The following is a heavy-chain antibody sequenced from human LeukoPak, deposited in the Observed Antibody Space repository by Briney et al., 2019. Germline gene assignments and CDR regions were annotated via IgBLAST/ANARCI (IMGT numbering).Heavy chain of an antibody. CDR3: AKPTYSGSFPYFDS. J-gene: IGHJ4*02. CDR2: LNANGGGT. Sequence: GGSLRLSCAASGFTFSSYAMSWVRQAPGKGLEWVSSLNANGGGTYFSDSVKGRFTISRDNSKNTLYLQMNSLRAEDTAVYYCAKPTYSGSFPYFDSWGQGTLVTVSS. V-gene: IGHV3-23*01. D-gene: IGHD1-26*01. CDR1: GFTFSSYA.